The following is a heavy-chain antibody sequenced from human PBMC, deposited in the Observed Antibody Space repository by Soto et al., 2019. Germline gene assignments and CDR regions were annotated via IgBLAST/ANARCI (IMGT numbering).Heavy chain of an antibody. CDR1: GGSISSSSYY. CDR3: AREMDCSGGSCPRGYNWFDP. J-gene: IGHJ5*02. D-gene: IGHD2-15*01. Sequence: SETLSLTCTVSGGSISSSSYYWGWIRQPPGKGLEWIGYIYYSGSTNYNPSLKSRVTISVDTSKNQFSLKLSSVTAADTAVYYCAREMDCSGGSCPRGYNWFDPWGQGTLVTVSS. V-gene: IGHV4-61*01. CDR2: IYYSGST.